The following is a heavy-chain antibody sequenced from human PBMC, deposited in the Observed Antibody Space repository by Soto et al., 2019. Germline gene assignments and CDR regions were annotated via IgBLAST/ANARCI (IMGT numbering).Heavy chain of an antibody. V-gene: IGHV4-59*01. Sequence: QVQLQESGPGLVKPSETLSLTCTVSGGSISSYYWSWIRQPPGKGLEWIGYSYYSGSTNYNPSLKSRVTISVDTSKNQFSLKLSSVTAEDTAVYYCARSDGRYWGQGTLVTVSS. CDR2: SYYSGST. CDR1: GGSISSYY. CDR3: ARSDGRY. J-gene: IGHJ4*02.